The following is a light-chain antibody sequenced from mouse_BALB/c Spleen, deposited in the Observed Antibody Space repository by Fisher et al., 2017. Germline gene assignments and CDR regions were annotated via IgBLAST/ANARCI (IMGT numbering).Light chain of an antibody. CDR1: SSVSY. CDR2: GIS. V-gene: IGKV4-90*01. J-gene: IGKJ2*01. Sequence: DIVMTQTPAIMSASPGEKVTMTCSASSSVSYMNWYQQKPGSSPKIWIYGISNLASGVPARFSGSGSGTSFSFTINSMEAEDVATYYCQQRSSYPPTFGGGTKLEIK. CDR3: QQRSSYPPT.